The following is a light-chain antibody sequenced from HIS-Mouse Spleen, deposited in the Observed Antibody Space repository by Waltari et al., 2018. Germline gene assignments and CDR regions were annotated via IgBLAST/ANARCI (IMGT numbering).Light chain of an antibody. CDR1: SSGFGSYNL. V-gene: IGLV2-23*01. CDR3: CSYAGSSTWV. Sequence: QSALTQPASVSGSPGQAITISCPGTSSGFGSYNLVPWYQQHPGKAPKLMIYEGSKRPSGVSNRFSGSKSGNTASLTISGLQAEDEADYYCCSYAGSSTWVFGGGTKLTVL. J-gene: IGLJ3*02. CDR2: EGS.